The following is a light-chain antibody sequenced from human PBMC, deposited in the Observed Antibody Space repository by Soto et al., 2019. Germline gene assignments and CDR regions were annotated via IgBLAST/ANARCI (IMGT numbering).Light chain of an antibody. J-gene: IGKJ1*01. CDR2: GAS. CDR3: QQYGSPWT. Sequence: ETVLTQSPGTLSLSPGERATLSCRASQSVWSSLLAWYQHKPGQTPRLLIYGASSRATGIPDRFSGSGSWTDFTLTISRLEPEDFAVYYCQQYGSPWTFGQGTKVEIK. V-gene: IGKV3-20*01. CDR1: QSVWSSL.